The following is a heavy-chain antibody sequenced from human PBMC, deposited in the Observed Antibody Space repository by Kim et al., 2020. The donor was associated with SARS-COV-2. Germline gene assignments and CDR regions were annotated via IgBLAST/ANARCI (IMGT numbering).Heavy chain of an antibody. CDR1: GYTFISYD. CDR2: MNPNSGNT. V-gene: IGHV1-8*01. CDR3: ARRGTLVRGGNWFDP. J-gene: IGHJ5*02. Sequence: ASVKVSCKAFGYTFISYDINWVRQATGQGLEWMGWMNPNSGNTGYAQKFQGRVTMTRNTSISTAYMELSSLRSEDTAVYYCARRGTLVRGGNWFDPWGQGTLVTVSS. D-gene: IGHD6-13*01.